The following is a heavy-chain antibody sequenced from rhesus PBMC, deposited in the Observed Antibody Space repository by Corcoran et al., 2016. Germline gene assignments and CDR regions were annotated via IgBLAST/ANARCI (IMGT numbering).Heavy chain of an antibody. D-gene: IGHD5-24*01. CDR1: GGSISDSYY. J-gene: IGHJ4*01. Sequence: QVQLQESGPGLVKPSETLSLTCAVSGGSISDSYYWNWIRQPPGKGLEWIGKIYGRSRSTSYNPSHKSRVTISKDTSKNQFSLKLSSVTAADTAVYYCAREEGDTVGTVKGYWGQGVLVTVSS. CDR2: IYGRSRST. CDR3: AREEGDTVGTVKGY. V-gene: IGHV4S7*01.